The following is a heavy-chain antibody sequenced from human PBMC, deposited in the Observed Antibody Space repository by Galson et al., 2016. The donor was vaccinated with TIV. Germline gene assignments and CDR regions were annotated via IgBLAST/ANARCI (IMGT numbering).Heavy chain of an antibody. CDR1: GLSVSINY. J-gene: IGHJ6*02. CDR2: ISDGGKT. D-gene: IGHD6-19*01. CDR3: AREGRRALAGLDFYYNAMDV. Sequence: SLRLSCAASGLSVSINYMTWVRQAPGKGLEWVSLISDGGKTYYPDSVKGRFTISRDNAKNSLYLQMNSLRAEDTAVYYCAREGRRALAGLDFYYNAMDVWGQVTTVTVSS. V-gene: IGHV3-66*01.